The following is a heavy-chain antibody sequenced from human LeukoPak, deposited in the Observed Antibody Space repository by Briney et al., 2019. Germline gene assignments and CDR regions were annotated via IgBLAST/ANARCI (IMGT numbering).Heavy chain of an antibody. D-gene: IGHD3-22*01. Sequence: SETLSLTCAVYDGSFSGYYWSWIRQPPGKGLEWIGEINHSGSTSYNPSLKSRVTISVDTSKNQFSLKLSSVTAADTAVYYCARGRSRRYYYDSSGYYPRYYFDYWGQGTLVTVSS. CDR3: ARGRSRRYYYDSSGYYPRYYFDY. CDR1: DGSFSGYY. V-gene: IGHV4-34*01. J-gene: IGHJ4*02. CDR2: INHSGST.